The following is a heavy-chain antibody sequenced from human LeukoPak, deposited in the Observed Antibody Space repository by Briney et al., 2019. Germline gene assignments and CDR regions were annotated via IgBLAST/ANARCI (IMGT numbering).Heavy chain of an antibody. CDR2: IYYTGTT. D-gene: IGHD3-3*01. Sequence: SETLSLTCTVSGGSISSYYWSWIRQPPGKGLEWIGNIYYTGTTNFNPSLKSRVTMSVDTSKNQFSLKVNSVTAADTAVYYCARDFTYDFWSGLGYWGQGALVAVSS. V-gene: IGHV4-59*01. J-gene: IGHJ4*02. CDR1: GGSISSYY. CDR3: ARDFTYDFWSGLGY.